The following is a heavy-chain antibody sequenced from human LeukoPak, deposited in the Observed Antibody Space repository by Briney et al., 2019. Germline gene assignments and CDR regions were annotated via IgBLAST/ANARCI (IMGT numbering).Heavy chain of an antibody. CDR3: ARGGGSYYTGFDY. CDR1: GGSISSYY. Sequence: SETLSLTCTVSGGSISSYYWSWIRQPPGKGLEWIGYIYYSGSTNYNPSLKSRVTISVDTSKNQFSLKLSSVTAADTAVYYCARGGGSYYTGFDYWGQGTLVTVSS. V-gene: IGHV4-59*01. J-gene: IGHJ4*02. CDR2: IYYSGST. D-gene: IGHD1-26*01.